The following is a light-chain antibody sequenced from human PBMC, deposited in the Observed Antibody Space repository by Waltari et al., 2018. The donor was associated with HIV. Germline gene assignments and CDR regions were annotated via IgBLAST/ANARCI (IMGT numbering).Light chain of an antibody. CDR2: RDN. V-gene: IGLV1-47*01. CDR3: ATWDDRLSGVL. J-gene: IGLJ2*01. CDR1: SSNIGDNY. Sequence: QSVLAQPPSASGTPGQRVTISCSGSSSNIGDNYVYWYQQIPGTTPQLLISRDNQWPSGVPDRFSGSKSGTSASLAISGLRSEDEAIYFCATWDDRLSGVLFGGGTKLTVL.